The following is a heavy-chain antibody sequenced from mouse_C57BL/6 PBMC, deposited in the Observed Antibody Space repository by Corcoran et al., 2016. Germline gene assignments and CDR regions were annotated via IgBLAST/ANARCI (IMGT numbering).Heavy chain of an antibody. Sequence: EVQLQQSGPELVKPGASVKISCKASGYTFTDYYMNWVKQSHGKSLEWIGDINPNNGGTSYNQKFKGKATLTVDKSSSTAYMELRSLTSEDSAVYYCARDYYFDYWGQGTTLTASS. CDR3: ARDYYFDY. CDR1: GYTFTDYY. V-gene: IGHV1-26*01. CDR2: INPNNGGT. J-gene: IGHJ2*01.